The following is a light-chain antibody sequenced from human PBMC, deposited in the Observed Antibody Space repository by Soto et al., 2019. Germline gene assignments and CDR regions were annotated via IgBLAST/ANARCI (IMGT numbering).Light chain of an antibody. J-gene: IGKJ1*01. V-gene: IGKV1-5*01. CDR2: DAS. CDR3: QQYNSYST. Sequence: DIQMTQSPSTLSASVGDRVTITCRASQSISNWLAWYQQKPGKAPKLLIYDASSLESGVPSRFSGGGFGTEFTLTISSLQPDDFGTYYCQQYNSYSTFGQGTKWIS. CDR1: QSISNW.